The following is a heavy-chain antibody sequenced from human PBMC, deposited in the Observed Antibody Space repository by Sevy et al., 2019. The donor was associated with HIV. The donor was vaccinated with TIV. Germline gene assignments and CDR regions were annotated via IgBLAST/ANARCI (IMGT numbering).Heavy chain of an antibody. CDR3: ARESASGTPGGVYYYYYNMDV. J-gene: IGHJ6*02. CDR1: GFTFSSFS. D-gene: IGHD6-13*01. V-gene: IGHV3-48*01. CDR2: ISTRSSAI. Sequence: GGSLRLSCAASGFTFSSFSMNWVRQAPGKGPEWISYISTRSSAIYYADSIKGRFTISRDNSKNSLYLRMNRLRAEDTAVYYCARESASGTPGGVYYYYYNMDVWGQGTTVTVSS.